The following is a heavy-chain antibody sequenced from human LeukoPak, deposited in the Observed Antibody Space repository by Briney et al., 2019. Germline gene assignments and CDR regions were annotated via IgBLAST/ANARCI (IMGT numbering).Heavy chain of an antibody. V-gene: IGHV3-23*01. CDR3: AKDPDGDYVNWFDP. Sequence: GGSLRLSCAASGFTFSSYVMSWVRQAPGKGLEWVSAISGSGGSTYYADSVKGRFTISRDNSKNTLYLQMNSLRAEDTAVYYCAKDPDGDYVNWFDPWGQGTLVTVSS. D-gene: IGHD4-17*01. J-gene: IGHJ5*02. CDR1: GFTFSSYV. CDR2: ISGSGGST.